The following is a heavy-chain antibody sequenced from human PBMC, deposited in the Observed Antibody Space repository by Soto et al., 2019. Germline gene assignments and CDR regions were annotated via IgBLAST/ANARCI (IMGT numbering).Heavy chain of an antibody. J-gene: IGHJ3*02. CDR1: GFTCSSYD. V-gene: IGHV3-23*01. CDR3: AKATATGGGAFDI. CDR2: ILVGGST. Sequence: GGSLRLSCAASGFTCSSYDMSWVRQAPGKGLEWVSTILVGGSTHYPDSVKGRFTISRDNSKNTVFLQMNSLTAGDTAVYYCAKATATGGGAFDIPGQGTMVTVS. D-gene: IGHD2-8*02.